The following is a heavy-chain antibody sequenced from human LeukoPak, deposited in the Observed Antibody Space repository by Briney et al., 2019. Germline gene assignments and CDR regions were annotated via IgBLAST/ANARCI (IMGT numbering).Heavy chain of an antibody. D-gene: IGHD6-13*01. CDR2: IYYSGST. CDR3: ASPNRRIAAADPNRGAFDI. Sequence: SETLSLTCTVSGGSISSSSYYWGWIRQPPGKGLEWIGTIYYSGSTNYNPSLKSRVTISVDKSKNQFSLKLSSVTAADTAVYYCASPNRRIAAADPNRGAFDIWGQGTMVTVSS. J-gene: IGHJ3*02. CDR1: GGSISSSSYY. V-gene: IGHV4-39*07.